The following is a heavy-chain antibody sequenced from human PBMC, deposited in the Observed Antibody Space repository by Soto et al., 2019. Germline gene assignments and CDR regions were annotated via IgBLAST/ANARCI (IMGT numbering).Heavy chain of an antibody. D-gene: IGHD3-16*01. CDR1: GGSLSSYY. CDR2: IYYSVST. J-gene: IGHJ4*02. V-gene: IGHV4-59*01. Sequence: SETLSLTCVVSGGSLSSYYWSWIRQPPGKGLEWIGYIYYSVSTNYNPSLKSRVTISVDTSKNQFSLKLSSVTAEDTAVYYCARTWASTNDYWGRGTLVTSPQ. CDR3: ARTWASTNDY.